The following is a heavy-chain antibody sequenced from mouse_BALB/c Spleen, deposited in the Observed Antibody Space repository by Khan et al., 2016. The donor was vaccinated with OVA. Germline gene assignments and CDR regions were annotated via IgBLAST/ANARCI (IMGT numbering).Heavy chain of an antibody. D-gene: IGHD1-1*01. CDR3: ERSNYYGSSLYAMEY. Sequence: DLVKPAASVKLSCKASGYTFTSYWINWIKQRPGQGLEWIGRIGPGSGSTSYNQMFTGKATLTVDTTSSTAYIQLSSVSSADSAAYFCERSNYYGSSLYAMEYWGQGTSVTVSS. CDR2: IGPGSGST. V-gene: IGHV1S41*01. CDR1: GYTFTSYW. J-gene: IGHJ4*01.